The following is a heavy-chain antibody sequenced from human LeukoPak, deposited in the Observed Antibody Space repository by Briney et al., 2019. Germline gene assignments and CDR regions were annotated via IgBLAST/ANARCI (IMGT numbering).Heavy chain of an antibody. CDR2: INHSGST. D-gene: IGHD2-21*02. Sequence: SETLSLTCAVYGGSFSGYYWSWIRQPPGKGLEWIGEINHSGSTNYNPSLKSRVTISVDTSKNQFSLKLSSVTAADTAVYYCAREAVYCGGDCYLDYWGQGTLVTVSS. J-gene: IGHJ4*02. CDR3: AREAVYCGGDCYLDY. CDR1: GGSFSGYY. V-gene: IGHV4-34*01.